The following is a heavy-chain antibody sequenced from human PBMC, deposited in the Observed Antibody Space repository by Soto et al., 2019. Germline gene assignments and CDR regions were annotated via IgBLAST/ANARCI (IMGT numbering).Heavy chain of an antibody. Sequence: SETLSLTCTVSGGSISSYSWSWIRQPPGKGLDLIGYIYYSGSTNYNTSLKSRATISVYTSKNHFSRKMSAVTAAXTDVYYCATSELTSSNPEFDYWCQGTLVTVS. CDR2: IYYSGST. V-gene: IGHV4-59*01. CDR3: ATSELTSSNPEFDY. D-gene: IGHD6-6*01. CDR1: GGSISSYS. J-gene: IGHJ4*02.